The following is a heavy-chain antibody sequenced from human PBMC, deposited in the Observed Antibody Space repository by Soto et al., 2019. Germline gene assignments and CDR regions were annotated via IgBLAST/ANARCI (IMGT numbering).Heavy chain of an antibody. CDR2: MNPNSGNT. V-gene: IGHV1-8*01. D-gene: IGHD2-15*01. CDR3: AILSEKLGYCSGGSCSYAFDI. Sequence: QVQLVQSGAEVKKPGASVKVSCKASGYTFTSYDINWVRQATGQGLEWMGWMNPNSGNTGYAQKFQGRVTMTRSTSISTAYMELSSLSSDDTAVYYCAILSEKLGYCSGGSCSYAFDIWGQGTMVTVSS. CDR1: GYTFTSYD. J-gene: IGHJ3*02.